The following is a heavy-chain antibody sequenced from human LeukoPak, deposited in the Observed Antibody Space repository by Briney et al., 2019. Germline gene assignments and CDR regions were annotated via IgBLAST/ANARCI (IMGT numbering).Heavy chain of an antibody. CDR2: IIPIFGTA. J-gene: IGHJ4*02. D-gene: IGHD3-3*01. CDR3: ARGPLRFLGGIDY. CDR1: GGTFSSYA. Sequence: SVKVSCKASGGTFSSYAISWVRQAPGQGLEWMGGIIPIFGTANYAQKFQGRVTITADESTSTAYMELSSLKSEDTAVYYCARGPLRFLGGIDYWGQGTLVTVSS. V-gene: IGHV1-69*13.